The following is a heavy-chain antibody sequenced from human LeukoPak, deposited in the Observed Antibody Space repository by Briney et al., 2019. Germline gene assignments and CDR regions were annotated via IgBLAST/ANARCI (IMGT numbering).Heavy chain of an antibody. V-gene: IGHV4-34*01. CDR3: ARASTPRVYYYYYMDV. J-gene: IGHJ6*03. D-gene: IGHD5/OR15-5a*01. CDR2: INHSGST. CDR1: GGSFSGYY. Sequence: SETLSLTCAVYGGSFSGYYWSWIRQPPGKGLEWIGEINHSGSTNYNPSLKSRVTISVDTSKNQFSLKLSSVTAADTAVYYCARASTPRVYYYYYMDVWGKGTTVTVSS.